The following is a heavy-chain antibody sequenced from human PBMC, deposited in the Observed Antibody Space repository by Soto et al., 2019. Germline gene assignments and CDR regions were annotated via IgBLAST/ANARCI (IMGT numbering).Heavy chain of an antibody. J-gene: IGHJ6*02. CDR3: AKDQLVAATAYYYYGMDV. CDR1: GFTFSSYG. Sequence: GGSLRLSCAASGFTFSSYGMHWVRQAPGKGLEWVAVISYDGSNKYYADSVKGRFTISRDNSKNTLYLQMNSLRAEDTAVYYCAKDQLVAATAYYYYGMDVWGQGTTVTVSS. D-gene: IGHD2-15*01. CDR2: ISYDGSNK. V-gene: IGHV3-30*18.